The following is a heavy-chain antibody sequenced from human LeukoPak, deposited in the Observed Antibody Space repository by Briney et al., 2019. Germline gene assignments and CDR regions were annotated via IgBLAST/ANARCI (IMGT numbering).Heavy chain of an antibody. Sequence: LSLTCAVYGGSFSGYYWSWIRQPPGKGLEWVSYISSSGSTIYYADSVKGRFTISRDNAKNSLYLQMNSLRAEDTAVYYCVKPSYDILTGYYPVDYWGQGTLVTVSS. J-gene: IGHJ4*02. CDR1: GGSFSGYY. CDR2: ISSSGSTI. V-gene: IGHV3-11*01. CDR3: VKPSYDILTGYYPVDY. D-gene: IGHD3-9*01.